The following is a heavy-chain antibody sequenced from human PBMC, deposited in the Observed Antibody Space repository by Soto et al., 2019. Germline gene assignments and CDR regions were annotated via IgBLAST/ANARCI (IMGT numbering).Heavy chain of an antibody. D-gene: IGHD3-22*01. CDR2: IYYSGST. CDR3: ARDASHDSSRDNWFDP. J-gene: IGHJ5*02. CDR1: GGSISSGGYY. Sequence: SETLSLTCTVSGGSISSGGYYWSWIRQHPGKGLEWIGYIYYSGSTYYNPSLESRVTISVDTSKNQFSLKLSSVTAADTAVYYCARDASHDSSRDNWFDPWGQGTLVTVSS. V-gene: IGHV4-31*03.